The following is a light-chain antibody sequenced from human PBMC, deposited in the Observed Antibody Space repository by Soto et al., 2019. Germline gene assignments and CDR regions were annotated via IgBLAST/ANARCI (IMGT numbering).Light chain of an antibody. V-gene: IGLV2-14*01. CDR3: SSYTSSSTLM. Sequence: QSALTQPASVSGSPGQSITISCTGTSSDVGGYEYVSWYQQHPDKAPKLMIYEVTTRPSGVSNRFSGSRSGNTASLTISGLQPEDEADYYCSSYTSSSTLMFGGGTKLTVL. CDR2: EVT. CDR1: SSDVGGYEY. J-gene: IGLJ3*02.